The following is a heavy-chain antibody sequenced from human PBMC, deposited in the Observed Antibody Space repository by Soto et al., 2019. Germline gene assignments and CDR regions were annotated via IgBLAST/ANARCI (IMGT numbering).Heavy chain of an antibody. Sequence: GASVKVSCKAFGYTFTSYGISWVRQAPGQGLEWMGWISAYNGNTNYAQKLQGRVTMTTDTSTSTAYMELRSLRSDDTAVYYCARAPPHYDYIWGSLSDDAFDIWGQGTMVTLSS. J-gene: IGHJ3*02. CDR3: ARAPPHYDYIWGSLSDDAFDI. CDR1: GYTFTSYG. D-gene: IGHD3-16*01. CDR2: ISAYNGNT. V-gene: IGHV1-18*01.